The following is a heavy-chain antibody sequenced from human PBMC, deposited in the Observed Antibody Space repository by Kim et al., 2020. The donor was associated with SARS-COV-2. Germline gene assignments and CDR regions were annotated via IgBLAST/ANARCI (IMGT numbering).Heavy chain of an antibody. J-gene: IGHJ4*02. CDR3: ARAGGYTYDY. Sequence: YANFVRCSFSISRDNSKNILYLQMDSLGVEDMAVYYCARAGGYTYDYWGQGTLVTVSS. V-gene: IGHV3-64*01. D-gene: IGHD5-18*01.